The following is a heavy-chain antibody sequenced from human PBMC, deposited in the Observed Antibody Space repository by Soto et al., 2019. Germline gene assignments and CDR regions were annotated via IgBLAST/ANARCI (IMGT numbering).Heavy chain of an antibody. CDR2: ISATGIST. V-gene: IGHV3-23*01. CDR1: GFTFATYA. Sequence: GGSLRLSCAASGFTFATYAMSWVRQAPGEGLELVSVISATGISTHYADSVKCRVTISRDNSANTLSLEMSSLTAEDTAVCYCARDTDTSSWAGFDFWGHGTLVTVSS. D-gene: IGHD2-2*01. CDR3: ARDTDTSSWAGFDF. J-gene: IGHJ4*01.